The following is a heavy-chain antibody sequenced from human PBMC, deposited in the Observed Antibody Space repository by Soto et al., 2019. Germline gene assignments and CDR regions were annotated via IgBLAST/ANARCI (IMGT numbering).Heavy chain of an antibody. J-gene: IGHJ6*02. V-gene: IGHV4-59*01. CDR2: IYYSGST. CDR3: ARDSTMVRGYGTDV. CDR1: GGSISSYY. Sequence: QVQLQESGPGLVKPSEPLPLTCTVSGGSISSYYWSWIRQHPGKGLEWVVYIYYSGSTNYNPSLKNQVTISVDKSKNQFSLKLSSVTAADTDVYYCARDSTMVRGYGTDVWGQGTTVTVSS. D-gene: IGHD3-10*01.